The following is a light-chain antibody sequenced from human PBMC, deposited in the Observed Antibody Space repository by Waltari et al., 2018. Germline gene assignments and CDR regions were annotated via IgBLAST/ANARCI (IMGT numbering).Light chain of an antibody. J-gene: IGKJ1*01. Sequence: EIALTQSHGTLSLSPVQRATLSCRASQSVSRALAWYQQKPGQAPRLLIYGASNRATGIPDRFSGSGSGTNFSLTINSLEPEDFAVYYCQHYLRLPATFGQGTKVEIK. CDR1: QSVSRA. CDR3: QHYLRLPAT. CDR2: GAS. V-gene: IGKV3-20*01.